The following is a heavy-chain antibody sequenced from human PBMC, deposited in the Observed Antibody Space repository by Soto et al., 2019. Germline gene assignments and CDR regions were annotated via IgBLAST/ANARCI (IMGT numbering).Heavy chain of an antibody. V-gene: IGHV3-23*01. CDR1: GLTFSSYA. J-gene: IGHJ6*02. CDR3: ARGIAARPYYYYGMDV. D-gene: IGHD6-6*01. Sequence: PGGSLRLSCAASGLTFSSYAMSWVRQAPGKGLEWVSAISGSGGSTYYADSVKGRFTISRDNSKNTLYLQMNSLRAEDTAVYYCARGIAARPYYYYGMDVWGQGTTVTVSS. CDR2: ISGSGGST.